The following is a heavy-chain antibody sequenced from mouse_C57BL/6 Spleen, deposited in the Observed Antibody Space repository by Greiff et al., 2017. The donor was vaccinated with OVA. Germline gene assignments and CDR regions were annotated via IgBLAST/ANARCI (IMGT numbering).Heavy chain of an antibody. CDR3: ARNWDGFAD. Sequence: EVQLQQSGPELVKPGASVKISCKASGYTFTDYYMNWVKQSHGKSLEWIGDINPNNGGTSYNQKFKGKATLTVDKSSSTAYMELRSRTSEDSAVYYCARNWDGFADWGQGTLVTVSA. D-gene: IGHD4-1*01. J-gene: IGHJ3*01. CDR2: INPNNGGT. V-gene: IGHV1-26*01. CDR1: GYTFTDYY.